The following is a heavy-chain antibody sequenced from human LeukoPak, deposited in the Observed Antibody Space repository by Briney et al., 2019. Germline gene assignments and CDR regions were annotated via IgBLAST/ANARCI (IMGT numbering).Heavy chain of an antibody. Sequence: GGSLRLSCAASGFTFSSYAMSWVRQAPGKGLEWVSAISGSGGSTYYADSVKGRFTISRDNSKNTLYLQMNSLRAEDTTVYYCARNDYGLYYFDYWGQGTLVTVSS. CDR2: ISGSGGST. J-gene: IGHJ4*02. D-gene: IGHD4-17*01. CDR1: GFTFSSYA. CDR3: ARNDYGLYYFDY. V-gene: IGHV3-23*01.